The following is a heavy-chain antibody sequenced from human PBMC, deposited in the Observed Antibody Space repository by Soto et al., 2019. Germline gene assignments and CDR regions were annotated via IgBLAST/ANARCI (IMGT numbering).Heavy chain of an antibody. Sequence: HVQLVQSGAEVKRPGASVMLACKASGYTLTSYGITWVRQAPGQGLEWMGWISTYTGDTNYARRTQGRVTLTTDTSTNTAYMELRSLRSDDTAVYYCARDHGQDTGWYSCASWGQGTLVIVSS. V-gene: IGHV1-18*04. D-gene: IGHD6-19*01. CDR3: ARDHGQDTGWYSCAS. CDR1: GYTLTSYG. J-gene: IGHJ5*02. CDR2: ISTYTGDT.